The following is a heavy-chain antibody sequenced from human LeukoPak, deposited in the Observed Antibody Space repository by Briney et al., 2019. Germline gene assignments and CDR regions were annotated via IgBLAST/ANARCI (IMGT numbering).Heavy chain of an antibody. J-gene: IGHJ6*02. Sequence: ASVKVSCKVSGYTLTELSMHWVRQAPGKGLERMGGFDPEDGETIYAQKFQGRVTMTEDTSTDTAYMELSSLRSEDTAVYYCATRASAAADPYYYYYGMDVWGQGTTVTVSS. CDR1: GYTLTELS. CDR3: ATRASAAADPYYYYYGMDV. D-gene: IGHD6-13*01. CDR2: FDPEDGET. V-gene: IGHV1-24*01.